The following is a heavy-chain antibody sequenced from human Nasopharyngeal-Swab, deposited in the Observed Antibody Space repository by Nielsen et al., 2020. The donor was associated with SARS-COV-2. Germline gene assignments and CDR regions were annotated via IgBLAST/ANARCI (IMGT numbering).Heavy chain of an antibody. CDR3: ARQTTVSDNWFDP. D-gene: IGHD4-17*01. CDR2: IYPGDSDT. J-gene: IGHJ5*02. V-gene: IGHV5-51*01. Sequence: GESLKISCKGSGYSFTSYWIGWVRQMPEKGLEWMGIIYPGDSDTRYSPSFQGQVTISADKSISTAYLQWSSLKASDTAMYYCARQTTVSDNWFDPWGQGTLVTVSS. CDR1: GYSFTSYW.